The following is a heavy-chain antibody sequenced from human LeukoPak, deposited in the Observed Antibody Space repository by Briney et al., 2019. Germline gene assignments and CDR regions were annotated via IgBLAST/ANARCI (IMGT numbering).Heavy chain of an antibody. J-gene: IGHJ5*02. Sequence: SETLXLTCNVSGSSITAIYWSWIRQSPGKGLEWVGSFQYSGNSYYNPSLKSRVAMSVDTSKRQVSLKLSSVTAADTAVYYCARAYYDFWSGYGWFDPWGQGTLVTVSS. D-gene: IGHD3-3*01. CDR1: GSSITAIY. V-gene: IGHV4-59*08. CDR2: FQYSGNS. CDR3: ARAYYDFWSGYGWFDP.